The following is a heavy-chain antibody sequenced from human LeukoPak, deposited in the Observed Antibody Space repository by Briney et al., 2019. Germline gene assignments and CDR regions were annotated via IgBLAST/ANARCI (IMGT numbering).Heavy chain of an antibody. J-gene: IGHJ4*02. D-gene: IGHD5-18*01. CDR3: ARDQYGYGHAAH. CDR1: GFTVSSNY. Sequence: PGGSLRLSCAASGFTVSSNYMSWVRQAPGKGLEWVSVIYSGGTTYYADSVKGRFTISRDNSKNTLHLQMDSLRAEDTAVYYCARDQYGYGHAAHWGQGTLVTVSS. CDR2: IYSGGTT. V-gene: IGHV3-66*01.